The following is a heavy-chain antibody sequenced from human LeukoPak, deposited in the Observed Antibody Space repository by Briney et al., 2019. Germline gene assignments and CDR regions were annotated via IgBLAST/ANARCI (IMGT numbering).Heavy chain of an antibody. Sequence: PGGSLRLSCAASGFTFSSYAMHWVRQAPGKGLEWVSAISGSGGSTYYADSVKGRFTISRDNSKNTLYLQMNSLRAEDTAVYYCTREAVVSFRAFDIWGQGTMVTVSS. J-gene: IGHJ3*02. V-gene: IGHV3-23*01. D-gene: IGHD3-22*01. CDR2: ISGSGGST. CDR3: TREAVVSFRAFDI. CDR1: GFTFSSYA.